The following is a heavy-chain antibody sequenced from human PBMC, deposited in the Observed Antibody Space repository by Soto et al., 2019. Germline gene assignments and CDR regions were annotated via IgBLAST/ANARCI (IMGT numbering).Heavy chain of an antibody. D-gene: IGHD3-9*01. CDR3: AKDKFPRYYDILTGYYANSFFDY. Sequence: QVQLVQSGAEVKKPGASVKVSCKASGYTFTGYYMHWVRQAPGQGLEWMGWINPNSGGTNYAQKFQGRVTMTRDTSISTAYMELSRLRSDDTAVYYCAKDKFPRYYDILTGYYANSFFDYWGQGTLVTVSS. V-gene: IGHV1-2*02. CDR1: GYTFTGYY. J-gene: IGHJ4*02. CDR2: INPNSGGT.